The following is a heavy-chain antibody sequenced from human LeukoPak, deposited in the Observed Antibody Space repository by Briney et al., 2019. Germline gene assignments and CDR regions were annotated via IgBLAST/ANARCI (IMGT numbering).Heavy chain of an antibody. D-gene: IGHD3-3*01. CDR2: INHSGST. CDR3: ARGNTIFGVVIGPDDAFDI. J-gene: IGHJ3*02. Sequence: SETLSLTCAVYGGSFSGYYWSWIRQPPGKGLEWIGEINHSGSTNYNPSLKSRVTISVDTSKNQFSLKLSSVTAADTAVYYCARGNTIFGVVIGPDDAFDIWGQGTMVTVSS. CDR1: GGSFSGYY. V-gene: IGHV4-34*01.